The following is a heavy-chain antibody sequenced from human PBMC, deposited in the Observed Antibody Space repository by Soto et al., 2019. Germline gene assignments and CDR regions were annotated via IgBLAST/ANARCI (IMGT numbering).Heavy chain of an antibody. CDR3: ARDGTYYDSSGYYSIAAFDI. CDR1: GFTFSDHY. CDR2: TRNKANSYTT. V-gene: IGHV3-72*01. J-gene: IGHJ3*02. D-gene: IGHD3-22*01. Sequence: GGSLRLSCAASGFTFSDHYMDWVRQAPGKGLEWVGRTRNKANSYTTEYAASVKGRFTISRDDSKNSLYLQMNSLKTEDTAVYYCARDGTYYDSSGYYSIAAFDIWGQGTMVTVSS.